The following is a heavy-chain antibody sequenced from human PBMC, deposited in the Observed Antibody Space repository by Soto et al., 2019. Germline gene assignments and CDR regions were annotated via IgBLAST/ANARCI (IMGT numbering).Heavy chain of an antibody. Sequence: GGSLRLSCAASGFTVSSNYMSWVRQAPGKGLEWVSVIYSGGSTYYADSVKGRFTISRHNSKNTLYLQMNSLRAEDTAVYYCARVGYGSGSYYYFDYWGQGTLVTVSS. J-gene: IGHJ4*02. CDR1: GFTVSSNY. D-gene: IGHD3-10*01. CDR3: ARVGYGSGSYYYFDY. CDR2: IYSGGST. V-gene: IGHV3-53*04.